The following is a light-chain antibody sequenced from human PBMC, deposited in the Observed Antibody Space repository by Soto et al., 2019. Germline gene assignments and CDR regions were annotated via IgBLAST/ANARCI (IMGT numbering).Light chain of an antibody. CDR1: QSFSSW. CDR2: NAS. CDR3: QQYISFPYT. Sequence: DIQMTQSPSTLSASVGDRVTITCRASQSFSSWLAWYQQKPGKAPKLLIYNASTLESGVPSRFSGSGSGTEFTLTISSLQPDDFATYYCQQYISFPYTFGQGTKLEIK. J-gene: IGKJ2*01. V-gene: IGKV1-5*03.